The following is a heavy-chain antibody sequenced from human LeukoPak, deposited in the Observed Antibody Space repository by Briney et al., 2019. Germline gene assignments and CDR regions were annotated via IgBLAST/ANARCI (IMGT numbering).Heavy chain of an antibody. D-gene: IGHD3-10*01. V-gene: IGHV4-34*01. CDR1: GGSFSGYY. Sequence: SEALSLTCAVYGGSFSGYYWTWIRQPPGMGLEWIGEINHSGSTNYNPSLKSRVTISVDTSKNQFSLKLSSVTAADTAVYYCARRPRYYGSGSYYSIASSRGSNFDYWGQGTLVTVSS. CDR2: INHSGST. J-gene: IGHJ4*02. CDR3: ARRPRYYGSGSYYSIASSRGSNFDY.